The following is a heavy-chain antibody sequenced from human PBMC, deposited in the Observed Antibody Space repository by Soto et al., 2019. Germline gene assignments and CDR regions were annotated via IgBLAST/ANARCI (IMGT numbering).Heavy chain of an antibody. Sequence: ASVKVSCKASGGTFSSYAISWVRQAPGQGLEWMGGIIPIFGTANYAQKFQGRVTITADESTSTAYMELSSLRSEDTAVYYCARGADFWSGYSPYYYYGMDVWGQGTTVTVSS. CDR2: IIPIFGTA. CDR1: GGTFSSYA. J-gene: IGHJ6*02. V-gene: IGHV1-69*13. CDR3: ARGADFWSGYSPYYYYGMDV. D-gene: IGHD3-3*01.